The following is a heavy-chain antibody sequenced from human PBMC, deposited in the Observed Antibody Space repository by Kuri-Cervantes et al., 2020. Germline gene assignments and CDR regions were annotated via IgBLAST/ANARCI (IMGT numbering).Heavy chain of an antibody. Sequence: GSLRLSCAVSGYSISSGYYWGWIRQPPGKGLEWIGSIYHSGSTYYNPSLKSRVTISVDKSKNQFSLKLSSVTAADTAVYYCARSSSSWYYFDYWGQGTLVTVSS. D-gene: IGHD6-13*01. CDR2: IYHSGST. V-gene: IGHV4-38-2*01. J-gene: IGHJ4*02. CDR3: ARSSSSWYYFDY. CDR1: GYSISSGYY.